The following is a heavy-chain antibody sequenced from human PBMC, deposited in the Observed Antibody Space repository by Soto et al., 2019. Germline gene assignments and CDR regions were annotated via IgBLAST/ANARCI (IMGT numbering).Heavy chain of an antibody. D-gene: IGHD6-19*01. Sequence: SETLSLTCTVSGGSISSYYWSWIRQPPGKGLDWIGYIYSSGSTNYNPSLKSRVTISVDTSKNEFSLKLTSVTAADTAVYYCARFSGWYSAFDYWGQGTPVTVSS. CDR2: IYSSGST. CDR3: ARFSGWYSAFDY. J-gene: IGHJ4*02. V-gene: IGHV4-59*01. CDR1: GGSISSYY.